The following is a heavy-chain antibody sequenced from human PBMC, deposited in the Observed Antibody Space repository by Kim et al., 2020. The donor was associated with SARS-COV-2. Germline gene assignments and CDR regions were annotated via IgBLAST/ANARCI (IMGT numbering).Heavy chain of an antibody. J-gene: IGHJ6*02. V-gene: IGHV7-4-1*02. CDR2: INTNTGNP. CDR3: ARARYYYGSGSYGTHYYYYGMDV. D-gene: IGHD3-10*01. Sequence: ASVKVSCKASGYTFTSYAMNWVRQAPGQGLEWMGWINTNTGNPTYAQGFTGRFVFSLDTSVSTAYLQISSLKAEDTAVYYCARARYYYGSGSYGTHYYYYGMDVWGQGTTVTVSS. CDR1: GYTFTSYA.